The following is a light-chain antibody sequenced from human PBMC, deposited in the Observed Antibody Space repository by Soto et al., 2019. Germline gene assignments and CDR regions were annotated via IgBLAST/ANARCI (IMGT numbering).Light chain of an antibody. J-gene: IGKJ1*01. CDR1: QSVSSN. CDR3: QQYNNWPRT. V-gene: IGKV3-15*01. CDR2: GAS. Sequence: EIVMTQSPATLSVSSGERATLSCRASQSVSSNLAWYQQKPGQAPRLLLYGASTRATGIPARFSGSGSATEFTLTISSLQSEDFAVYYCQQYNNWPRTFGQGTKVEIK.